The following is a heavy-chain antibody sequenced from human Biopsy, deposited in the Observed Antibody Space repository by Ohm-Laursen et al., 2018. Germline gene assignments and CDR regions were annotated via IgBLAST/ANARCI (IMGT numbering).Heavy chain of an antibody. D-gene: IGHD2-15*01. V-gene: IGHV3-23*01. CDR3: ARPTSRVVAYGMDV. J-gene: IGHJ6*02. CDR1: GLRFSMYA. CDR2: IGGSGGGT. Sequence: GSLRLSCTASGLRFSMYAMSWVRQAPGKGLEWVSAIGGSGGGTYYADSVKGRFTISRDDSKNTVYLQMNSLRVEDRAVYYCARPTSRVVAYGMDVWGQGTTVTVSS.